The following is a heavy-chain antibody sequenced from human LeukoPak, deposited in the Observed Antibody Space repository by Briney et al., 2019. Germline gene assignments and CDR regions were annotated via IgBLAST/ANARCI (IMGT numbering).Heavy chain of an antibody. CDR2: ISYDGSNK. CDR3: ARGIVVVPAALYVGYYYGMDV. D-gene: IGHD2-2*01. CDR1: GFTFSSYA. Sequence: PGGSLRLSCAASGFTFSSYAMNWVRQAPGKGLEWVALISYDGSNKNYADSVKGRFTISRDNSKNTLYLQMNSLRAEDTAVYYCARGIVVVPAALYVGYYYGMDVWGQGTTVTVSS. V-gene: IGHV3-30-3*01. J-gene: IGHJ6*02.